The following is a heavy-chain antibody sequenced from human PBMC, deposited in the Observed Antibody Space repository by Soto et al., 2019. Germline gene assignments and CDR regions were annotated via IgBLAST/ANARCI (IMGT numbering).Heavy chain of an antibody. CDR3: AKTVPGTKY. Sequence: AECLELSSSASVFPFSSYAVGWVRPAQGKGLEWVSGISGSGDSTYYADSVKGRFTISRDNSKNTLFLQMNSLGVEDTALYYCAKTVPGTKYWGQGTQVPVSS. CDR1: VFPFSSYA. CDR2: ISGSGDST. V-gene: IGHV3-23*01. J-gene: IGHJ4*02. D-gene: IGHD6-19*01.